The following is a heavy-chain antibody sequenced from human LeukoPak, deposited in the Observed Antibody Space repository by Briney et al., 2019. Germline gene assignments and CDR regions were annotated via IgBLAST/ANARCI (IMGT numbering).Heavy chain of an antibody. CDR2: XSSSGSVS. Sequence: PGGSLRLSCEASGFSFSSXXXXXXRQAPGKGLXXXXXXSSSGSVSYYADSVRGRFTISRDNAKNSLYLQMNSLRADDTAIYYCVRGRTSGYDWGGDYWGQGTLVTVSS. CDR1: GFSFSSXX. V-gene: IGHV3-48*03. J-gene: IGHJ4*02. D-gene: IGHD5-12*01. CDR3: VRGRTSGYDWGGDY.